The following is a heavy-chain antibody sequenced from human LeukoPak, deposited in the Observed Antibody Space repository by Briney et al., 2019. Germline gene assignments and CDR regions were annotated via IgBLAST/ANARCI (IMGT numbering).Heavy chain of an antibody. Sequence: ASVKVSCKASGYTFTGYYMHWVRQAPGQGLEWMGWINPNSGGTNYAQKFQGRVTMTRDTSISTAYMELSSLRSEDTAVYYCARDSSGWYHWFDPWGQGTLVTVSS. CDR2: INPNSGGT. CDR1: GYTFTGYY. CDR3: ARDSSGWYHWFDP. J-gene: IGHJ5*02. D-gene: IGHD6-13*01. V-gene: IGHV1-2*02.